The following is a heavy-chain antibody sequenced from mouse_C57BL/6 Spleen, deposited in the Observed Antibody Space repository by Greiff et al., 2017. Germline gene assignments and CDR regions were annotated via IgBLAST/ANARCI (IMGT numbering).Heavy chain of an antibody. CDR1: GYTFTSYW. Sequence: VQLQQSGAELVRPGSSVKLSCKASGYTFTSYWMDWVKQRPGQGLEWIGNIYPSDSETHYNQKFKDKATLTVDKSSSTAYMQLSSLTSEDSAVYYCARSVAPDISMDYWGQGTSVTVSS. D-gene: IGHD1-1*02. J-gene: IGHJ4*01. CDR3: ARSVAPDISMDY. V-gene: IGHV1-61*01. CDR2: IYPSDSET.